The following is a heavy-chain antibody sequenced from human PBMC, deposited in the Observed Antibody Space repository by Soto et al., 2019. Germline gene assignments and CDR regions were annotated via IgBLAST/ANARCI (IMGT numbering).Heavy chain of an antibody. CDR2: IRPDGSET. CDR1: GFTFTDFY. CDR3: AGWGGHDYNY. D-gene: IGHD4-4*01. V-gene: IGHV3-7*03. J-gene: IGHJ4*02. Sequence: EVQLVQSGGGLVQPGGSLRLSCVASGFTFTDFYMNWVRQAPGKGLEWVANIRPDGSETNYVESVKGRFTTSSDNAKNSLFLQMNSLRADDTAVYYCAGWGGHDYNYWGQGILVTVSS.